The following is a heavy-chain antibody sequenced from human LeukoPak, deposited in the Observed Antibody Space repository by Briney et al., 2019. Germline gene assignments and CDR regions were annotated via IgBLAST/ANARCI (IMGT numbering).Heavy chain of an antibody. D-gene: IGHD3-3*01. V-gene: IGHV3-30*04. CDR3: ARGSGYFDH. CDR1: GFTFSSYA. Sequence: PGRSLRLSCAASGFTFSSYAMHWVRQAPGKGLAWVTLISPDGSLQNYADSVTGRFTISRDNSRNTLFLQMNSLRPEDTAVYYCARGSGYFDHWGQGTLVTVSS. CDR2: ISPDGSLQ. J-gene: IGHJ4*02.